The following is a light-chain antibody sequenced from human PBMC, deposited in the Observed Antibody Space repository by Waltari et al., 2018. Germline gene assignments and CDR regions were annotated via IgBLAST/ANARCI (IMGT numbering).Light chain of an antibody. CDR1: SSEVETYNL. Sequence: ALTQPATVSGSPGQSITISCTGTSSEVETYNLVSWYQQYPGKAPKVMIYDDNRRPAGVSDRFSGSRSGNTASLTISGVQAEDEADYYGCSYAGSYTWVFGGGTKLTVL. J-gene: IGLJ3*02. CDR2: DDN. CDR3: CSYAGSYTWV. V-gene: IGLV2-23*01.